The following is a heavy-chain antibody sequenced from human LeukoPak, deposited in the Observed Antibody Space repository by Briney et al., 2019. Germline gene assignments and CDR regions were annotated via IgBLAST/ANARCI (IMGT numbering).Heavy chain of an antibody. Sequence: HPGGSLRLSCAASGFSFSDAWMNWVRQAPGKGLEWVALIWYDGSNKYYADSVKGRLTISRDNSKNTLYLQMNSLRAEDTAVYYCAREGPRGNSQFDYWGQGTLVTVSS. CDR1: GFSFSDAW. CDR2: IWYDGSNK. D-gene: IGHD2/OR15-2a*01. V-gene: IGHV3-33*08. CDR3: AREGPRGNSQFDY. J-gene: IGHJ4*02.